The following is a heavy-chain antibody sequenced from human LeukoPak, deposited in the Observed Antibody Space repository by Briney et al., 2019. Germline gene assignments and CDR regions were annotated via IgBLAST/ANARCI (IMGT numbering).Heavy chain of an antibody. J-gene: IGHJ4*02. CDR1: RFTFNNYA. Sequence: GGSLRLSCTASRFTFNNYAMYWVRQAPRKGLEWVAGIFGSGGSAHYADSVKGRFTISRDNSKNTVYLQMDSLRGEDTAVYYCTKTTTGYSSGQYPGWPADHWGQGALVTVSS. CDR3: TKTTTGYSSGQYPGWPADH. D-gene: IGHD3-22*01. V-gene: IGHV3-23*01. CDR2: IFGSGGSA.